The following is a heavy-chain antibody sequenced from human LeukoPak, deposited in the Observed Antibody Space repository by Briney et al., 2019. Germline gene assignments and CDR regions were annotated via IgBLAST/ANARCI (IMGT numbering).Heavy chain of an antibody. CDR2: ITHTGST. CDR3: ARGKSPGY. CDR1: GGSFSGIY. Sequence: SETLSPTCAVYGGSFSGIYWSWIRQPPGKGLEWIGEITHTGSTNYNPSLKSRVTISADTSKNQFSLSLTSVTAADTAVYYCARGKSPGYWGQGTLVTVSS. J-gene: IGHJ4*02. D-gene: IGHD1-1*01. V-gene: IGHV4-34*01.